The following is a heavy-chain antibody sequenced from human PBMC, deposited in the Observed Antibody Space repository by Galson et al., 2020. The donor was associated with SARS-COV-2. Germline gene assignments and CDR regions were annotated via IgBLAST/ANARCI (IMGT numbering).Heavy chain of an antibody. CDR1: GFTFSSYG. J-gene: IGHJ3*02. V-gene: IGHV3-33*01. Sequence: GGSLRLSCAASGFTFSSYGMHWVRQAPGKGLEWVAVIWYDGSNKYYADSVKGRFTISRDNSKNTLYLQMNSLRAEDTAVYYCARGGWELLGPDAFDIGVQGTMVTVSS. D-gene: IGHD1-26*01. CDR3: ARGGWELLGPDAFDI. CDR2: IWYDGSNK.